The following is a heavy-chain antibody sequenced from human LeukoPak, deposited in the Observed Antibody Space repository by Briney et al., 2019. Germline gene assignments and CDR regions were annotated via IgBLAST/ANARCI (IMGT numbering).Heavy chain of an antibody. V-gene: IGHV3-21*01. CDR1: GFTFSSYS. J-gene: IGHJ4*02. CDR3: ARWEL. CDR2: ISSSSSYI. Sequence: GGSLRLSCAASGFTFSSYSMNWVRQAPGKGLEWVSSISSSSSYIYYAGSVKGRFTISRDNAKNSLYLQMNSLRAEDTAVYYCARWELWGQGTLVTVSS. D-gene: IGHD1-26*01.